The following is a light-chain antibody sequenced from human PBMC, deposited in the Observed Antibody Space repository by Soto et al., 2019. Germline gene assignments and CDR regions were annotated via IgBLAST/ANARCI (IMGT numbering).Light chain of an antibody. CDR2: GAS. J-gene: IGKJ4*01. CDR1: QSVSSN. V-gene: IGKV3-15*01. Sequence: EIVMTQSPATLSVSPGGRATLSCRASQSVSSNLAWYQQKPGQAPRLLIYGASTRATGIPARFSGSGSGTEFPLTISILQSEDFAVYYCQQYNNWPPPLTFGGGTKVEIK. CDR3: QQYNNWPPPLT.